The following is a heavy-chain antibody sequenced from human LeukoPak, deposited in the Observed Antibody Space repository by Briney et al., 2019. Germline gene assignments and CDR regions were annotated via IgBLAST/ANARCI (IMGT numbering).Heavy chain of an antibody. D-gene: IGHD6-13*01. CDR2: IRSKAYGGTT. Sequence: PGRSLRLSCTASGFTFCDYAMSWVRQAPGKGLEWVGFIRSKAYGGTTEYAASVKGRFTISRDDSKSIAYLQMNSLKTEDTAVYYCTRDRELAAAGPYYYHMDVWGKGTTVTVSS. CDR3: TRDRELAAAGPYYYHMDV. CDR1: GFTFCDYA. V-gene: IGHV3-49*04. J-gene: IGHJ6*03.